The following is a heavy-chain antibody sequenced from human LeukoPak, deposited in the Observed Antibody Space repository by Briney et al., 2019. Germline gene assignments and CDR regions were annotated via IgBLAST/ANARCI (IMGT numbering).Heavy chain of an antibody. CDR1: GYTFTGYY. V-gene: IGHV1-2*02. Sequence: ASVKVSCKASGYTFTGYYMHWVRQAPGQGLEWMGWINPNSGGTNYAQKFQGRVTMTRDTSISTAYMELSRLRSDDTAVYYCANYCSGGSCHSGNAFDIWGQGAMVTVSS. CDR2: INPNSGGT. J-gene: IGHJ3*02. CDR3: ANYCSGGSCHSGNAFDI. D-gene: IGHD2-15*01.